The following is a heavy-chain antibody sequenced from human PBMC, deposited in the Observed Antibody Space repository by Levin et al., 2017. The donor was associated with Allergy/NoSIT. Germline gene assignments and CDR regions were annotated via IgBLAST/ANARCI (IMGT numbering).Heavy chain of an antibody. D-gene: IGHD1-26*01. V-gene: IGHV4-59*08. J-gene: IGHJ4*02. CDR1: GGSISSDY. Sequence: SETLSLTCTVSGGSISSDYWSWIRQSPGKGLEWIGYIYYSGSTNYNPSLKSRVTISVDTSKDQFSLKLSSVTAADTAVYYCARGGSGSYRSTLNYWGQGTLVTVSS. CDR3: ARGGSGSYRSTLNY. CDR2: IYYSGST.